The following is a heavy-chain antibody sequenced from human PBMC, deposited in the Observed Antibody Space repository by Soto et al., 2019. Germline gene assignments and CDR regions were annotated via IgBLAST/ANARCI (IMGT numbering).Heavy chain of an antibody. D-gene: IGHD1-26*01. CDR1: GGSISSSNW. CDR2: IYHSGST. CDR3: ARVSGSYHYGMDV. V-gene: IGHV4-4*02. J-gene: IGHJ6*02. Sequence: QVQLQESGPGLVKPSGTLSLTCAVSGGSISSSNWWSWVRQPPGKGLEWIGEIYHSGSTNYNPSLKSRVTISVDKSKNQFSRTLSSVTAADTAVYSCARVSGSYHYGMDVWGQGTTVTVSS.